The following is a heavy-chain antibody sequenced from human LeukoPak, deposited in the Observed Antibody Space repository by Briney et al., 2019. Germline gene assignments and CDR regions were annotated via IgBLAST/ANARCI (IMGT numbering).Heavy chain of an antibody. CDR2: IYSGGST. D-gene: IGHD3-22*01. CDR3: ARDYYDSSGYYPIPGY. Sequence: GGSLRLSCAASGFTVSSNYMSSVRQAPGKGLEWVSVIYSGGSTYYADSVKGRFTISRDNSKNTLYLQMNSLRAEDTAVYYCARDYYDSSGYYPIPGYWGQGTLVTVSS. V-gene: IGHV3-53*01. J-gene: IGHJ4*02. CDR1: GFTVSSNY.